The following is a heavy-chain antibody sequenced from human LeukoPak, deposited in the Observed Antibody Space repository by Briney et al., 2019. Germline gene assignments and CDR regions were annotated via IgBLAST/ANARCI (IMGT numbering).Heavy chain of an antibody. CDR2: IYSGGST. J-gene: IGHJ6*02. Sequence: GGSLRLSCAASGFTVSSNYMSWVRQAPGKGLEWVSVIYSGGSTYYADSVKGRFTISRDNSKNTLYLQMNSLRAEDTAVYYCAREIVVVPAAANYYYYGMDVWGQGTTVTVSS. CDR1: GFTVSSNY. V-gene: IGHV3-53*01. CDR3: AREIVVVPAAANYYYYGMDV. D-gene: IGHD2-2*01.